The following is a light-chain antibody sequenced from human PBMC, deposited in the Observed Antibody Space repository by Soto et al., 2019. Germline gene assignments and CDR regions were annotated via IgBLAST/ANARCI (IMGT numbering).Light chain of an antibody. CDR3: ATWDDRLDGRV. Sequence: QAVVTQPPSTSGTPGQRVTISCSGSRSSIGSNVVEWYQQLPGTAPKLLIYNNNQRPSGVPDRFSGSKSGTSASLAISGLQSEDEADYYCATWDDRLDGRVFGGGTKLTVL. CDR1: RSSIGSNV. CDR2: NNN. V-gene: IGLV1-44*01. J-gene: IGLJ3*02.